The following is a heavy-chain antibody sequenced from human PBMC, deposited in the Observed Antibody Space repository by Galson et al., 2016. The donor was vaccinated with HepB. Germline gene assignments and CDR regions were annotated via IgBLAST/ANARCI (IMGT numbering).Heavy chain of an antibody. J-gene: IGHJ3*02. Sequence: SVKVSCKASGYTFTGYYIHWVRQAPGLGLEWMGVMNPTNGRSKYGQRFQGRITMTRDTSTSTVYMEVNSLTSADTAVYYCSRDGGVCTSETCYGFAFDSWGQGTRVAVS. V-gene: IGHV1-46*01. CDR3: SRDGGVCTSETCYGFAFDS. D-gene: IGHD2-2*01. CDR1: GYTFTGYY. CDR2: MNPTNGRS.